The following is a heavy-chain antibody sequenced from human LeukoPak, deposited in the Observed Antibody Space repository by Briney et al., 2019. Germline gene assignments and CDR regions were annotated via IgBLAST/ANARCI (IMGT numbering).Heavy chain of an antibody. CDR2: IYPGDSDT. J-gene: IGHJ3*02. V-gene: IGHV5-51*01. CDR1: GYSFTSYW. D-gene: IGHD3-3*01. Sequence: GESLKISWKGSGYSFTSYWIGWVRQMPGKGLEWRGIIYPGDSDTRYSPSFQGQVTISAVKSISTAYLQWSSLKASDTAMYYCARQGFRFLEWLKAFDIWGQGTMVTVSS. CDR3: ARQGFRFLEWLKAFDI.